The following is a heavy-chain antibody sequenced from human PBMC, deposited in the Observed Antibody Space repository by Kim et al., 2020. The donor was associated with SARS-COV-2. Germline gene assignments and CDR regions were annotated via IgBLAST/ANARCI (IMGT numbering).Heavy chain of an antibody. V-gene: IGHV3-23*01. D-gene: IGHD3-10*01. CDR2: ISTSGAST. J-gene: IGHJ4*01. CDR1: GFTFTNCA. CDR3: AKQLTGSGRDVSLYY. Sequence: GGSLRLSCAASGFTFTNCAMTWVRQAPGKGLEWISTISTSGASTYYADSVKGRFTISRDISENTLSLHMYSLRVDDMAIYYCAKQLTGSGRDVSLYYWG.